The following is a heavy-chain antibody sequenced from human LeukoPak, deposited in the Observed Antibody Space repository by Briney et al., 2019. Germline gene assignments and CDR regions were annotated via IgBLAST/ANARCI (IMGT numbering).Heavy chain of an antibody. D-gene: IGHD4/OR15-4a*01. CDR1: GFTFSSYT. V-gene: IGHV3-48*02. CDR2: ISSGGRSI. J-gene: IGHJ4*02. Sequence: GGSLRLSCAASGFTFSSYTMNWVRQAPGQGLEWVSYISSGGRSIFYADSVKGRFSISRDNAKNSLYLQMNSLRDDDTAVYFCAREVRGTYLDYWGQGTLVTVSS. CDR3: AREVRGTYLDY.